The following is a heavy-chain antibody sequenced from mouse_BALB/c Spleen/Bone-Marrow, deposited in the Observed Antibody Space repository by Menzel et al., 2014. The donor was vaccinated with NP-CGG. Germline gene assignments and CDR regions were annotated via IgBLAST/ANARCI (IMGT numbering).Heavy chain of an antibody. CDR3: ARRYKYDYFDD. Sequence: EVQLVESGGGLVQPGGSRKLSCAASGFTFSSFGMHWVRQAPEKGLEWVAYISSGSSTIYYADTVKGRFTISRDNPKNTMFLEMTSPRAEDTAKYYCARRYKYDYFDDWGQGTTLTVSS. CDR1: GFTFSSFG. V-gene: IGHV5-17*02. D-gene: IGHD2-14*01. CDR2: ISSGSSTI. J-gene: IGHJ2*01.